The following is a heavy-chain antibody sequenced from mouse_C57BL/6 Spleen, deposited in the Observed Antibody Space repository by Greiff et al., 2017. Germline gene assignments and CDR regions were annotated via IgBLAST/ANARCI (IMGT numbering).Heavy chain of an antibody. V-gene: IGHV14-1*01. CDR3: TTPPILRFAY. CDR2: IDPEDGDT. D-gene: IGHD5-1-1*01. J-gene: IGHJ3*01. CDR1: GFNIKDYY. Sequence: EVQLQPSGAELVRPGASVKLSCTASGFNIKDYYMHWVKQRPEQGLEWIGRIDPEDGDTEYAPKFQGKDTMTADTSSNTAYLQLSSLTSEDTAVYYCTTPPILRFAYWGQGTLGTVSA.